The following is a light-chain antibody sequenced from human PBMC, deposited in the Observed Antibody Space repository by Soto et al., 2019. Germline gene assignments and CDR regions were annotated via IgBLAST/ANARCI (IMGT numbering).Light chain of an antibody. V-gene: IGKV1-9*01. CDR1: QGISSY. CDR3: QQLNSYPLT. CDR2: AAS. Sequence: DIQLTQSPSFLSASVGDRVTITCRASQGISSYLAWYQQKPGKAPKVLIYAASTLQSGGPSRFSGSGSGTEFTLTISSLPPEDFATYYSQQLNSYPLTSGVGTKVEIK. J-gene: IGKJ4*01.